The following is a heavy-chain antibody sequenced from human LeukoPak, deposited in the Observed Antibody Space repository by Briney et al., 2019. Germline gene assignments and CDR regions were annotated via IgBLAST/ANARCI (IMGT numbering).Heavy chain of an antibody. J-gene: IGHJ6*03. CDR3: ARDGGIRSALGTVNRYYYYYMDV. V-gene: IGHV1-46*01. CDR1: GYTFTSYY. CDR2: INPSGGST. D-gene: IGHD1-14*01. Sequence: GASVKVSCKASGYTFTSYYIHWVRQAPGQGLEWMGIINPSGGSTSYAQKFQGRVTMTRDTSTSTVYMELSSLRSEDTAVFYCARDGGIRSALGTVNRYYYYYMDVWGKGTTVTVSS.